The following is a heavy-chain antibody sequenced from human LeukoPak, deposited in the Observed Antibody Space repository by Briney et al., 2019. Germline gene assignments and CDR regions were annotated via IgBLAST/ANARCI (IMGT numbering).Heavy chain of an antibody. CDR2: IYNTGDT. Sequence: GGSLRLSCAASGFTVSRSYMSWVRQAPGKGLEWVSLIYNTGDTYYADSVKGRFTISRDNSKNTLYLQMDSLRAEDTAVYYCVRSEKISMVVCYFDDWGQGTLVTVSS. V-gene: IGHV3-53*01. J-gene: IGHJ4*02. CDR3: VRSEKISMVVCYFDD. CDR1: GFTVSRSY. D-gene: IGHD3-10*01.